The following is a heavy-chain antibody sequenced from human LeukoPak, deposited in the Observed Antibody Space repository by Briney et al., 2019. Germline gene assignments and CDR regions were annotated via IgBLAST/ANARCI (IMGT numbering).Heavy chain of an antibody. CDR3: ARDPVRDTAMFRGAFDI. V-gene: IGHV1-46*01. CDR2: INPSGGST. D-gene: IGHD5-18*01. J-gene: IGHJ3*02. Sequence: GASVKVSCKASGYTFTSHYMHWVRQAPGQGLEWMGIINPSGGSTSYAQKFQGRVTMTRDMSTSTVYMELSSLRSEDTAVYYCARDPVRDTAMFRGAFDIWGQGIMVTVSS. CDR1: GYTFTSHY.